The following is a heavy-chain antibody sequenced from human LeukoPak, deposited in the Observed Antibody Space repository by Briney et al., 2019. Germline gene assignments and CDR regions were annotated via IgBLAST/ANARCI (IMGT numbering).Heavy chain of an antibody. CDR2: INHSGST. CDR1: GGSFSGYY. J-gene: IGHJ5*02. V-gene: IGHV4-34*01. D-gene: IGHD3-22*01. CDR3: ARSHYYDSSGSHNNWFDP. Sequence: SETLSLTCAVYGGSFSGYYWSWIRQPPGKGLEWIAEINHSGSTNYNPSLKSRVTISVDTSKNQFSLKLSSVTAADTAVYYCARSHYYDSSGSHNNWFDPWGQGTLVTVSS.